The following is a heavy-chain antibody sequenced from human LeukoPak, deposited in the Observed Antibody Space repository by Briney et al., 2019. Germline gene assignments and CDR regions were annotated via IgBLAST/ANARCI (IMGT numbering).Heavy chain of an antibody. J-gene: IGHJ5*02. Sequence: SETLSLTCTVSGGSISSYYWSWIRQPAGKGLEWIGRIYTSGSTNYNPSLKSRVTMSVDTSKNQFSLKLSSATAADTAVYYCARVMTSLQGNWFDPWGQGTLVTVSS. CDR3: ARVMTSLQGNWFDP. CDR2: IYTSGST. CDR1: GGSISSYY. V-gene: IGHV4-4*07. D-gene: IGHD4-11*01.